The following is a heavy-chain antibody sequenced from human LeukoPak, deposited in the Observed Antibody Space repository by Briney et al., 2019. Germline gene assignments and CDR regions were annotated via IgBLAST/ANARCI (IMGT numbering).Heavy chain of an antibody. Sequence: PSETLSLTCAVSGGSISRDYWSWIRQPPGKGLEWIGYIYYTGSTNYNPSLKSRVTISVDTSKNQFSLKLSSVTAADTAVYYCARDRPGGSSLDYWGQGTLVTVSS. CDR1: GGSISRDY. D-gene: IGHD6-13*01. V-gene: IGHV4-59*01. CDR3: ARDRPGGSSLDY. J-gene: IGHJ4*02. CDR2: IYYTGST.